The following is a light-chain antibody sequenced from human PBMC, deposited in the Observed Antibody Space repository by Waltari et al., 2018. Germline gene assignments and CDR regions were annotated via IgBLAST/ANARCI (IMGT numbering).Light chain of an antibody. CDR1: EDIKNY. Sequence: DIQMTQSPSSMSASVGDRVPITCKASEDIKNYLNWYQQNPGTSPKLLIYDASNLQTGVPSRFSGGGFGTDFTLTLSGLQPEDIATHFCQQYHTLLSLGRGTKVELK. V-gene: IGKV1-33*01. CDR3: QQYHTLLS. CDR2: DAS. J-gene: IGKJ4*01.